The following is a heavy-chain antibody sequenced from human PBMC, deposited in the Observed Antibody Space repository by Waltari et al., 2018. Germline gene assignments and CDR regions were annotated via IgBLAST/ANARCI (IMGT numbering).Heavy chain of an antibody. V-gene: IGHV3-30-3*01. Sequence: QVQLVESGGGVVKPGRTLRLSCAASGCTFSKQPMHWVRQAPGKGLEWVAVISYDGSNKYYADSVKGRFTISRDNSKNTLYLQMNSLRAEDTAVYYCARFAAAAGYWGQGTLVTVSS. J-gene: IGHJ4*02. CDR2: ISYDGSNK. CDR3: ARFAAAAGY. D-gene: IGHD6-13*01. CDR1: GCTFSKQP.